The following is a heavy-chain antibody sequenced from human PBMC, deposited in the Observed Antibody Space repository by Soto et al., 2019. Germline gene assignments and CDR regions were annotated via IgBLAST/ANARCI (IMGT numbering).Heavy chain of an antibody. CDR3: VRRVSGNYDY. D-gene: IGHD1-7*01. Sequence: EVQLAESGGGMVQPGGSLRLSCVASGFTFSSYAMHWVGQAPGKGLEYVSSISSNGVTTYYGNSVKGRFTISRDNSKNTLYLQMGSLRAEDMAVYYCVRRVSGNYDYWGQGTLVTVSS. V-gene: IGHV3-64*01. CDR1: GFTFSSYA. J-gene: IGHJ4*02. CDR2: ISSNGVTT.